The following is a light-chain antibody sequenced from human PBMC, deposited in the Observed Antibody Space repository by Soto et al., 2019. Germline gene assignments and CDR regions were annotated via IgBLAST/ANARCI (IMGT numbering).Light chain of an antibody. CDR3: QQCNSYPPT. Sequence: DIQMTQSPSTLSASVGDRVTITCRASQSISSWLAWYQQKPGKAPKVMIYKASNLQSGVPSRFIGSGSGTDFTLTISSLQPDDFATYYCQQCNSYPPTLGQGTPVDIK. J-gene: IGKJ1*01. CDR2: KAS. CDR1: QSISSW. V-gene: IGKV1-5*03.